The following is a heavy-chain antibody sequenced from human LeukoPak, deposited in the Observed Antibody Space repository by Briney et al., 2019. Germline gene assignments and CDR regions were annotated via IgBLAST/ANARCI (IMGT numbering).Heavy chain of an antibody. CDR3: ARAFDY. Sequence: GGSLRLSCVPSVFTFTSYSMCWVRPAPGGGLEWVSSIISSIGYIYYAESVKGRFTISRDNAKNSLYLQLNSLRAEDTAVYYCARAFDYWGQATLVTVSS. CDR1: VFTFTSYS. V-gene: IGHV3-21*01. CDR2: IISSIGYI. J-gene: IGHJ4*02.